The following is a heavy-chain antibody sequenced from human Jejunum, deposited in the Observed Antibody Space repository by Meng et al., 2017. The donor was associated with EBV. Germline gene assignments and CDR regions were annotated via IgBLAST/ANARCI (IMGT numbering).Heavy chain of an antibody. D-gene: IGHD3-22*01. CDR3: AGNGYYALEY. V-gene: IGHV4-4*02. CDR2: IYHGGGT. CDR1: GGSLSDNDW. J-gene: IGHJ4*02. Sequence: VQLQASGPRLAKPSGPLSLPCVVSGGSLSDNDWWSWVRQPPGKGLEWLGEIYHGGGTNYNPSLESRVTISVDKSKNQFSLKLNSVTVADTAVYYCAGNGYYALEYWGPGILVTVSS.